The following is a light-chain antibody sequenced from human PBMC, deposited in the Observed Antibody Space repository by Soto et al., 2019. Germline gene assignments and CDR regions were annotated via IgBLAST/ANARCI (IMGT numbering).Light chain of an antibody. CDR1: QSINTY. CDR2: DAS. CDR3: QQRSNWPGT. J-gene: IGKJ1*01. Sequence: EIVLTQSPATLSLSPGDRATLSCRASQSINTYLAWYQRKPGQAPRLLIYDASFKATGVPARFSGSGSGTDFTLTISSLAPEDFSVYFCQQRSNWPGTFGQGTKVEVK. V-gene: IGKV3-11*01.